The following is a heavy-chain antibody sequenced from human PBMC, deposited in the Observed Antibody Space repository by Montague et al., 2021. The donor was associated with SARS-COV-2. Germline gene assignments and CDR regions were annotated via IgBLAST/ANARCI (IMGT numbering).Heavy chain of an antibody. CDR3: ARGPRYCSSTGCPPVFDI. J-gene: IGHJ3*02. CDR1: GGSISSYY. CDR2: ISYSGST. Sequence: SETRSLTCTVSGGSISSYYWSWIRQPPGKGLEWIGYISYSGSTKCNPSLKRRVTISEDTSENHFSLRLSSVTAADAAVYFCARGPRYCSSTGCPPVFDIWGQGTMVTVSS. V-gene: IGHV4-59*01. D-gene: IGHD2-2*01.